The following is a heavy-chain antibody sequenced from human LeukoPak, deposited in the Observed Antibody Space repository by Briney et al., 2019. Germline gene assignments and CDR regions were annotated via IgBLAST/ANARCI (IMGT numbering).Heavy chain of an antibody. J-gene: IGHJ4*02. CDR1: GFTFSSYA. D-gene: IGHD3-22*01. V-gene: IGHV3-30-3*01. CDR2: ISYDGSNK. CDR3: ARTFYSSGTGVPIYY. Sequence: GGSLRLSCAASGFTFSSYAMHWVRQAPGKGLEWVAVISYDGSNKYYADSVKGRFTISRDNSKNTVYLQMNSLRAEDTAVYYCARTFYSSGTGVPIYYWGQGTLVTVSS.